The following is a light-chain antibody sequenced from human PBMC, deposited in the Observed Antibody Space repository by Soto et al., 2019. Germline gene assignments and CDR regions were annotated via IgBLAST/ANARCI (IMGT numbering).Light chain of an antibody. CDR2: DVT. Sequence: SVLTQPRSVSGSPGQSVTISCTGSSSDVGGYNYVSWYQQQPGKAPKLLIYDVTIRTAGVSDRCSGSKSGNTASLTISGLQAEDDGDYYCCSYAGTYTFFVFGTGTKVTVL. CDR3: CSYAGTYTFFV. CDR1: SSDVGGYNY. V-gene: IGLV2-11*01. J-gene: IGLJ1*01.